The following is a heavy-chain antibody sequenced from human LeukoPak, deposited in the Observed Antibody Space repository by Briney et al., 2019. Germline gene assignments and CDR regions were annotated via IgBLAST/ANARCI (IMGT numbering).Heavy chain of an antibody. J-gene: IGHJ4*02. CDR3: ARPYCSSTSCYADY. D-gene: IGHD2-2*01. Sequence: GGSLRLSCGASGFTFSSYWMSWVRQAPGKGLEWVSSISSSSSYIYYADSVKGRFTISRDNAKNSLYLQMNSLRAEDTAVYYCARPYCSSTSCYADYWGQGTLVTVSS. V-gene: IGHV3-21*01. CDR1: GFTFSSYW. CDR2: ISSSSSYI.